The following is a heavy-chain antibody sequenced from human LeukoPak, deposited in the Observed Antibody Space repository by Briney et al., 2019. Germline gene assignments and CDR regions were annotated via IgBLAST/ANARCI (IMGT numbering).Heavy chain of an antibody. J-gene: IGHJ5*02. CDR3: ARDRSFRYCSSTSCYSGPTNWFDP. D-gene: IGHD2-2*02. CDR1: GGSISSYY. CDR2: IYTSGST. Sequence: ALEPLSLTCTVPGGSISSYYWSWIRQPAGKGLEWIGRIYTSGSTNYNPSLKSRVTMSVDTSKNQFSLKLSAVTAADTAVYYCARDRSFRYCSSTSCYSGPTNWFDPWGQGTLVTVSS. V-gene: IGHV4-4*07.